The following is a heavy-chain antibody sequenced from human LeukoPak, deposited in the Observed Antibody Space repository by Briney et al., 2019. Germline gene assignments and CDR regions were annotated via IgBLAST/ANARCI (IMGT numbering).Heavy chain of an antibody. Sequence: ASVKVSCKASGYTFTSYGIGWVRQAPGQGLEWMGWISGYNGNTKNAQKLQGRVTMTTDTSTSTAYMELRSLRSDDTAVYYCARDGRHRYYYDSSGFYGSWFDPWGQGTLVTVSS. CDR3: ARDGRHRYYYDSSGFYGSWFDP. J-gene: IGHJ5*02. V-gene: IGHV1-18*01. CDR2: ISGYNGNT. D-gene: IGHD3-22*01. CDR1: GYTFTSYG.